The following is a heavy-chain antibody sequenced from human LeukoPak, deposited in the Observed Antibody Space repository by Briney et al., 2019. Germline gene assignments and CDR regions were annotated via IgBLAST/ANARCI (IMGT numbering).Heavy chain of an antibody. D-gene: IGHD6-13*01. Sequence: ASVKVSCKASGYTFTSYAMHWVRQAPGQRLEWMGWINAGNGNTKYSQKFQGRVTITRDTSASTAYMELSSLRSEDMAVYYCARRVAAAVYYFDYWGQGTLVTVSS. CDR3: ARRVAAAVYYFDY. V-gene: IGHV1-3*01. J-gene: IGHJ4*02. CDR2: INAGNGNT. CDR1: GYTFTSYA.